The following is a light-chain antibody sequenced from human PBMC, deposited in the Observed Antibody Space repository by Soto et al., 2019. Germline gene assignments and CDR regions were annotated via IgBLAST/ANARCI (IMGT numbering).Light chain of an antibody. CDR3: KQSYSTPIT. CDR1: QSISSY. Sequence: DIQMTQSPSSLSASVGGRVTITCRASQSISSYLNWYQQKPGKAHKLLIYAASSLQSGVPSRFSGSGSGTDFTLTISSLQNEDFVTYYCKQSYSTPITFGQGTRLEIK. V-gene: IGKV1-39*01. J-gene: IGKJ5*01. CDR2: AAS.